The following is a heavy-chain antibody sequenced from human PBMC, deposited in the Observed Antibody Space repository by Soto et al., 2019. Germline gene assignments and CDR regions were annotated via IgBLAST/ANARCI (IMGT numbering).Heavy chain of an antibody. Sequence: SETLSLTCTVSGGSVSSGSYYWSWIRQPPGKGLEWIGYIYYSGSTNYNPSLKSRVTISVDTSKNQFSLKLSSVTAADTAVYYCARGQGSSWYFDYWGQGTLVTVSS. V-gene: IGHV4-61*01. D-gene: IGHD6-13*01. CDR2: IYYSGST. CDR3: ARGQGSSWYFDY. CDR1: GGSVSSGSYY. J-gene: IGHJ4*02.